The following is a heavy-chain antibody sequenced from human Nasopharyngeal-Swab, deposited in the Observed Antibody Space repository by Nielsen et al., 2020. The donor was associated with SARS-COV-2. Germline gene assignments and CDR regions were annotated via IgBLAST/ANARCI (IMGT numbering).Heavy chain of an antibody. V-gene: IGHV3-21*01. CDR2: ISSSSSYI. D-gene: IGHD3-3*01. CDR3: AREGQIFGVVDYYYHGLDV. CDR1: GFTFSSYS. Sequence: GESLKISCAASGFTFSSYSMNWVRQAPGKGLEWVSSISSSSSYIYYADSVKGRFTISRDNAKNSLYLQMNSLRAEDTAVYYCAREGQIFGVVDYYYHGLDVWGQGTTVTVSS. J-gene: IGHJ6*02.